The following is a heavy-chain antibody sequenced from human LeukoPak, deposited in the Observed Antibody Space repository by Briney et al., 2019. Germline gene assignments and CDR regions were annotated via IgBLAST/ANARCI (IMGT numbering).Heavy chain of an antibody. J-gene: IGHJ6*03. D-gene: IGHD3-10*01. CDR1: GYSISSGSYY. CDR2: FYTSGST. CDR3: AREDYGSGVYYYYMDV. Sequence: SETLSLTCTVSGYSISSGSYYWSWIRQPAGKGLEWIGRFYTSGSTNYNPSLKGRVTISVDTSKNQFSLKLSSVTAADTAVYYCAREDYGSGVYYYYMDVWGKGTTVTISS. V-gene: IGHV4-61*02.